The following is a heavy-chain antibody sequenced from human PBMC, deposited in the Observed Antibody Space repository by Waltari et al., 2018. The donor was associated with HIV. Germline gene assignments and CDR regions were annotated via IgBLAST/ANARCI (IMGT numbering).Heavy chain of an antibody. J-gene: IGHJ4*02. D-gene: IGHD3-10*01. Sequence: QAPLVQSGAQVKKPRSSERVSCKAPGTPFNRYTVVCARHRPGPGPVRQARGQGLEWMGGVVPTLGTINIAPKFRGRLTLNADESTGAADMELSGLTGDDTAMYYCSRVRYALWFGQVPFDYWGQGTLVTVSS. CDR1: GTPFNRYT. CDR2: VVPTLGTI. V-gene: IGHV1-69*01. CDR3: SRVRYALWFGQVPFDY.